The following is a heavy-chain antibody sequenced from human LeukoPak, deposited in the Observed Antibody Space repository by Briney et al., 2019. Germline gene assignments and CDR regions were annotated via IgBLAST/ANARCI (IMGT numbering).Heavy chain of an antibody. CDR2: INHSGST. D-gene: IGHD5-18*01. CDR3: ARDRMGTVMVPIDY. Sequence: SETLSLTCAVYGGSFSGYYWSWIRQPPGKGLEWIGEINHSGSTNYNPSLKSRVTISVDTSKNQFSLKLSSVTAADTAVYYCARDRMGTVMVPIDYWGQGTLVTVSS. J-gene: IGHJ4*02. CDR1: GGSFSGYY. V-gene: IGHV4-34*01.